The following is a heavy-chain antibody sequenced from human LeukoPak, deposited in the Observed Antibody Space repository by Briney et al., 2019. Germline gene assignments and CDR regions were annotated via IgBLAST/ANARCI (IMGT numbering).Heavy chain of an antibody. J-gene: IGHJ5*01. CDR1: GFTVSSNY. Sequence: VGSLRLSCAASGFTVSSNYMSWVRQAPGKGLEWVSVIYSGGSTYYADSVKGRFTISRDNSKNTLYLQMNSLRAEDTAVYYCASYAAGVPDSWGQGTLVTVSS. D-gene: IGHD6-13*01. CDR2: IYSGGST. CDR3: ASYAAGVPDS. V-gene: IGHV3-66*01.